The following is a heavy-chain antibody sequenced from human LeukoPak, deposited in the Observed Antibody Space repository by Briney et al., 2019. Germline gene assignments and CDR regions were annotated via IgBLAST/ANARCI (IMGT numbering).Heavy chain of an antibody. CDR2: ISYDGSNE. V-gene: IGHV3-30*19. D-gene: IGHD6-19*01. CDR3: ARGPVAGKMGY. Sequence: PGGSLRLSCAASGFTFSSFGMHWVRQAPGKGLEWVAVISYDGSNEYYAGSVKGRFTISRDNSKNTLYLQMNSLRAEDTAVYYCARGPVAGKMGYWGQGTLVTVSS. CDR1: GFTFSSFG. J-gene: IGHJ4*02.